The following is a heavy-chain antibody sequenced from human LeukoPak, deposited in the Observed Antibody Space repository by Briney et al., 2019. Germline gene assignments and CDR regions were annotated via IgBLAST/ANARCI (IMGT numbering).Heavy chain of an antibody. D-gene: IGHD2-2*01. CDR3: AKGSTVVLPVPDFFDY. CDR2: IGYDGSNK. Sequence: GGSLRLSCAASGATFSTYGMHWVRQAPGKGLEWVAFIGYDGSNKYYADSVKGRFTISRDNSKNTLYLQMNSLRADDTAAYYCAKGSTVVLPVPDFFDYWGQGTLVTVSS. V-gene: IGHV3-30*02. CDR1: GATFSTYG. J-gene: IGHJ4*02.